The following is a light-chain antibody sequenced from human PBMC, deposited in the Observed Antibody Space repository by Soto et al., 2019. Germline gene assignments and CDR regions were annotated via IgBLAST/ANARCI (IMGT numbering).Light chain of an antibody. Sequence: EIVLTQSPGTLSLSPGERATLSRRASQSVSSSYLAWYQQKPGQAPRLLIYGASSRATGIPDRFSGSGSGTAFTLTISRLEPEDFAVYSCQQYGSSPRTFGQGTHVETK. J-gene: IGKJ1*01. CDR2: GAS. V-gene: IGKV3-20*01. CDR1: QSVSSSY. CDR3: QQYGSSPRT.